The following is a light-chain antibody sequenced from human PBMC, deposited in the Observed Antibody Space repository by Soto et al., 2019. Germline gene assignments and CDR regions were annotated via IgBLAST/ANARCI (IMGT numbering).Light chain of an antibody. Sequence: QLVLTQPPSASGTPGQRVTISCSGSSSNIGSNTVNWYQQLPGTAPKLVIHSNNQRPSGVPDRFSGSKSGTSASLAISGLQSEDEADYYCAAWDDSLNGWVFGGGTKLTVL. V-gene: IGLV1-44*01. CDR3: AAWDDSLNGWV. CDR1: SSNIGSNT. J-gene: IGLJ3*02. CDR2: SNN.